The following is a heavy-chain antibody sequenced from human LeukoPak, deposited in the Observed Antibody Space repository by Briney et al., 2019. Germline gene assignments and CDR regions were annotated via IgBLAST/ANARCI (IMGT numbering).Heavy chain of an antibody. D-gene: IGHD4-17*01. J-gene: IGHJ4*02. V-gene: IGHV3-66*01. Sequence: GGSLRLSCAASGFTVSSNYMTWVRQAPGKGLEWVSVIYSDGRTFYADSVKGRFTTSRDNSKNTLYFQMNSLRAEDTAVYYCATGTTVTTAFDYWGQGTLVTVSS. CDR1: GFTVSSNY. CDR3: ATGTTVTTAFDY. CDR2: IYSDGRT.